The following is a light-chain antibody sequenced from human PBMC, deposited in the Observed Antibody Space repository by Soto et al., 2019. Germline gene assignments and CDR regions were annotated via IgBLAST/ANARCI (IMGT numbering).Light chain of an antibody. Sequence: DIQMTQSPSTLSASVGDRFTITCLAIQSIDRWLAWYQQKPGEAPNSLIYHVSILEAGVPSRFRGSGSGTESTLTISSLQSDDFETYYCQQYGNNPWTFGQGTKVDIK. J-gene: IGKJ1*01. CDR2: HVS. CDR3: QQYGNNPWT. V-gene: IGKV1-5*01. CDR1: QSIDRW.